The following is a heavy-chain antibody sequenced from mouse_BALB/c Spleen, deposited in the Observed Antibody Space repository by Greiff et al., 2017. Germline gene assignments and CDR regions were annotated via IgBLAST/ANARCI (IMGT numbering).Heavy chain of an antibody. D-gene: IGHD2-1*01. J-gene: IGHJ2*01. V-gene: IGHV3-2*02. CDR3: VYGNWAFDY. CDR1: GYSITSDYA. Sequence: EVQLKESGPGLVKPSQSLSLTCTVTGYSITSDYAWNWIRQFPGNKLEWMGYISYSGSTSYNPSLKSRISITRDTSKNQFFLQLNSVTTEDTATYYCVYGNWAFDYWGQGTTLTVSS. CDR2: ISYSGST.